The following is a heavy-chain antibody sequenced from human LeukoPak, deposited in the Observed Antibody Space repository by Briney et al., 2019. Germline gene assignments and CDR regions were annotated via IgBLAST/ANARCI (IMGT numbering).Heavy chain of an antibody. CDR3: AKDRGYQLLEDAFDI. CDR2: ISWNSGSI. V-gene: IGHV3-9*01. D-gene: IGHD2-2*01. Sequence: GGSLRLSCAASGFTFDDYAMHWVRQAPGKGLEWVSGISWNSGSIGYADSVKGRFTISRDNAKNSLYLQMNSLRAEDTALYYCAKDRGYQLLEDAFDIWGQGTMATVSS. J-gene: IGHJ3*02. CDR1: GFTFDDYA.